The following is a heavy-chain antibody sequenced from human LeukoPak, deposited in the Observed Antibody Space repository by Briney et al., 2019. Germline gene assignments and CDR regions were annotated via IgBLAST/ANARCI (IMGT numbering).Heavy chain of an antibody. D-gene: IGHD6-13*01. CDR1: GGSISSYY. CDR3: ARVLAAALYYYYGMDV. Sequence: SETLSLTCTDSGGSISSYYWSWIRQPPGKGLEWIGYIYYSGSTNYDPSLKSRVTISVDTSKTQFSLKLSSVTAADTAVYYCARVLAAALYYYYGMDVRGQGTTVTVSS. CDR2: IYYSGST. V-gene: IGHV4-59*01. J-gene: IGHJ6*02.